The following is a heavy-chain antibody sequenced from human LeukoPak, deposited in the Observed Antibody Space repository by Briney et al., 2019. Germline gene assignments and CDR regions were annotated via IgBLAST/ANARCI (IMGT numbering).Heavy chain of an antibody. CDR3: AKDLKLGITGTTGGNDY. Sequence: GGSLRLSCAASGFTFDDYAMHWVRQAPGKGLEWISGISWNSGSIGYADSVKGRFTISRDNAKNSLYLQMNSLRAEDTALYYCAKDLKLGITGTTGGNDYWGQGTLVTVSS. V-gene: IGHV3-9*01. D-gene: IGHD1-20*01. J-gene: IGHJ4*02. CDR2: ISWNSGSI. CDR1: GFTFDDYA.